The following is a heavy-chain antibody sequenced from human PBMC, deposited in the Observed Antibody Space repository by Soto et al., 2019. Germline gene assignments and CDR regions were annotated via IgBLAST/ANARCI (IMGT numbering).Heavy chain of an antibody. Sequence: ASVKVSCKASGYTFTSYAMHWVRQAPGQRLEWLGWINAGNGNTKYSQKFQGRVTITRDTSASTAYMELSSLRSEDTAVYYCARGDLELPSNWFDPWGQGTLVTVSS. CDR3: ARGDLELPSNWFDP. D-gene: IGHD1-7*01. J-gene: IGHJ5*02. V-gene: IGHV1-3*01. CDR1: GYTFTSYA. CDR2: INAGNGNT.